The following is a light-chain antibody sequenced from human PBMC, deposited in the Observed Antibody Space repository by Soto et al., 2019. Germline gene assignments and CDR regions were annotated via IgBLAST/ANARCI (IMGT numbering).Light chain of an antibody. CDR2: TAS. CDR1: QDISSH. Sequence: DIQLTQSPSFLSPSVGDRVTITCRASQDISSHLAWYQQKPGKAPEVLIYTASTLQSGVPSRFSGSGSGTEFTLTISSLQPEDVATYYCQQLNSYPITFGQGTRLDIK. J-gene: IGKJ5*01. V-gene: IGKV1-9*01. CDR3: QQLNSYPIT.